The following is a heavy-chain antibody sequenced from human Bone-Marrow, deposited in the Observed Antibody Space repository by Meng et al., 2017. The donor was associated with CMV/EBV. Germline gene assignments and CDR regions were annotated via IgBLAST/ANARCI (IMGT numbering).Heavy chain of an antibody. CDR3: ASLGRILGFAY. D-gene: IGHD2-15*01. CDR2: ISSNSTYI. J-gene: IGHJ4*02. Sequence: GESLKISCAASRFTFSSYSMNWVRQAPGKGLEWVSSISSNSTYIYYADSVKGRFTISRDNSKNTLYLQMNSLRAEDMAVYYCASLGRILGFAYWGQGKLVTGAS. CDR1: RFTFSSYS. V-gene: IGHV3-21*01.